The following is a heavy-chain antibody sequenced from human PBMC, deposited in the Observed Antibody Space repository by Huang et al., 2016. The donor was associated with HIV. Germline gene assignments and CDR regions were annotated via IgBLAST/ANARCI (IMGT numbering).Heavy chain of an antibody. Sequence: QVQLVQSGSELKKPGASVKVSCKASGYTFTSYAMNWVRLAPGQGREWRGWIKTITVNTTYAPCFTLRFVFSLAPSVSTAYLQISSLKAEDTAVYYCARGLYSSSWAPFDYWGQGTLVTVSS. CDR3: ARGLYSSSWAPFDY. J-gene: IGHJ4*02. CDR1: GYTFTSYA. CDR2: IKTITVNT. V-gene: IGHV7-4-1*02. D-gene: IGHD6-13*01.